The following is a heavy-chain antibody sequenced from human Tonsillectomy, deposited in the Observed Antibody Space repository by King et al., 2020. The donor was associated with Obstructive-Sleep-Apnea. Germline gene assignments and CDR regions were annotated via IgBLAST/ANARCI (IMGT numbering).Heavy chain of an antibody. Sequence: VQLVESGGRVVQPGGSLRLSCAASGFTFTTYGMHWVRQAPGKGLEWVAFIRYDGSNKYYEDSVKGRFTISRDNSKNTLYLQMNSLRAEDTAVYYCAKELFPDAYNSGFDYWGQGTLVTVSS. V-gene: IGHV3-30*02. J-gene: IGHJ4*02. CDR3: AKELFPDAYNSGFDY. CDR1: GFTFTTYG. CDR2: IRYDGSNK. D-gene: IGHD1-1*01.